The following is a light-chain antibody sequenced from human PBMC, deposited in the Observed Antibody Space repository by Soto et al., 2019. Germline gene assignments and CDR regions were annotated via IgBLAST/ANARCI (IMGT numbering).Light chain of an antibody. Sequence: QSVLTQPPSVSAAPGQKVTISCSGSSSNIGGNSVSWYQPLPGTAPKLRIYDDNKRPSGIPDRFSGSKSGTSATLGITGFQTGDEADYYCGSWDSSLSAYVFGTGTKVTVL. V-gene: IGLV1-51*01. CDR3: GSWDSSLSAYV. CDR2: DDN. J-gene: IGLJ1*01. CDR1: SSNIGGNS.